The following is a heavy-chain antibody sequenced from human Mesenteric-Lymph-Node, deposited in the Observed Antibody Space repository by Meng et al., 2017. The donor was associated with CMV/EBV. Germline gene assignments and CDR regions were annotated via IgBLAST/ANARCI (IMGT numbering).Heavy chain of an antibody. D-gene: IGHD3-16*01. CDR1: GGSISSGGYY. CDR2: IYYSGRI. V-gene: IGHV4-39*01. CDR3: ARMLPYWYFDL. J-gene: IGHJ2*01. Sequence: CTVSGGSISSGGYYWSWIRQHPGKGLEWIGSIYYSGRIYYNPSLKSRVTISVDTSKNQFSLKLNSVTAPDTAVYYCARMLPYWYFDLWGRGTLVTVSS.